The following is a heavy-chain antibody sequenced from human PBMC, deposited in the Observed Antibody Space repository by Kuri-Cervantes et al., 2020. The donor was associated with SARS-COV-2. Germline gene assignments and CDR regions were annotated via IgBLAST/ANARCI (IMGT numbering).Heavy chain of an antibody. D-gene: IGHD2-2*01. CDR3: AREEVVPAAVRGYFYRYGMGV. CDR2: IKQDGSEK. J-gene: IGHJ6*02. V-gene: IGHV3-7*04. CDR1: GLTFNTYW. Sequence: GGSLRLSCAAPGLTFNTYWMTWVRQAPGKGLESVANIKQDGSEKYYVDSVKGRFTISRDNAKNSLYLQMNSLRAEDTAVYYCAREEVVPAAVRGYFYRYGMGVWGQGTTVTVSS.